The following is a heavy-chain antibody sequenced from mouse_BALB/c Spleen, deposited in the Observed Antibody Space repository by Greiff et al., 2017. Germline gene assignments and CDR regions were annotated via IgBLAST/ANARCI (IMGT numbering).Heavy chain of an antibody. CDR1: GFTFTDYY. CDR2: IRNKANGYTT. CDR3: ARDRNYYGSSPYAMDY. Sequence: EVKVVESGGGLVQPGGSLRLSCATSGFTFTDYYMSWVRQPPGKALEWLGFIRNKANGYTTEYSASVKGRFTISRDNSQSILYLQMNTLRAEDSATYYCARDRNYYGSSPYAMDYWGQGTSVTVSS. J-gene: IGHJ4*01. D-gene: IGHD1-1*01. V-gene: IGHV7-3*02.